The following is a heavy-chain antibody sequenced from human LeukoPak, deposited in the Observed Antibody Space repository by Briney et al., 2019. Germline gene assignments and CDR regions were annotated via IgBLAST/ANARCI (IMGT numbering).Heavy chain of an antibody. D-gene: IGHD3-9*01. V-gene: IGHV4-39*07. CDR3: AKSQDWFDY. Sequence: PSETLSLTCTVSGGSISTSNYYWGWIRQPPGKGLEWIGNIFYSGSTYYSPSLKRRVTISLDTSRNQFSLKLNSVTAADTAVYYCAKSQDWFDYWGRGTLVTVAS. CDR1: GGSISTSNYY. CDR2: IFYSGST. J-gene: IGHJ4*02.